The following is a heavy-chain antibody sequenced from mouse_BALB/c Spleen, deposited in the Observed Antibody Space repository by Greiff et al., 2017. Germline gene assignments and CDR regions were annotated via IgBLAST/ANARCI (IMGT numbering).Heavy chain of an antibody. CDR2: ISYSGST. V-gene: IGHV3-2*02. D-gene: IGHD1-1*01. CDR3: ATSYYYGSSYVAWFAY. CDR1: GYSITSDYA. Sequence: EVQLQESGPGLVKPSQSLSLTCTVTGYSITSDYAWNWIRQFPGNKLEWMGYISYSGSTSYNPSLKSRISITRDTSKNQFFLPLNSVTTEDTATYYCATSYYYGSSYVAWFAYWGQGTLVTVSA. J-gene: IGHJ3*01.